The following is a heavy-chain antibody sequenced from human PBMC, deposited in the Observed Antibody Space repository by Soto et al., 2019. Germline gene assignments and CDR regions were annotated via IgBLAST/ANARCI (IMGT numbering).Heavy chain of an antibody. CDR1: GFTFSSYG. D-gene: IGHD3-10*01. CDR3: AKDRLEGLWTRGDSMDV. Sequence: QVQLVESGGGVVQPGRSLRLSCAASGFTFSSYGMHWVRQAPGKGLEWVAVISYDGSNKYYADSVKGRFTISRDNSKNTLYLQMNSLRAEDTAVYYCAKDRLEGLWTRGDSMDVWGQGTTVTVSS. J-gene: IGHJ6*02. CDR2: ISYDGSNK. V-gene: IGHV3-30*18.